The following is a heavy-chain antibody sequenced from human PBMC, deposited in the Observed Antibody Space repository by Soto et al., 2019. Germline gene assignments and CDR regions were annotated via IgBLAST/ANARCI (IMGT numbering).Heavy chain of an antibody. CDR3: VRFMILDVSLGY. CDR2: ISPHSGGT. V-gene: IGHV1-2*02. CDR1: GYTFTDYH. Sequence: ASVKVSCKASGYTFTDYHIHWVRQAPGQGLEWMGWISPHSGGTNYAQKFQGRVTMTWDTSISTAYLELSRLRSDDTAVYFCVRFMILDVSLGYWGLGTLVTVSS. J-gene: IGHJ4*02. D-gene: IGHD3-22*01.